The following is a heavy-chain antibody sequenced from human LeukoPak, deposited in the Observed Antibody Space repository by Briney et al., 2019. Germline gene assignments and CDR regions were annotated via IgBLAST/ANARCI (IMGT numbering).Heavy chain of an antibody. V-gene: IGHV3-74*01. J-gene: IGHJ2*01. CDR2: INSDGRKI. D-gene: IGHD5-18*01. Sequence: QPGGSLRLSCVASGFTFSTYRMHWVRQAPGKGLVWVSRINSDGRKINYADSVKGRFTISRDNAKNTLYLQMNSLRAEDTAVYYCVRVSEGGHSPGRDWYFDLWGRGTLVTVSS. CDR3: VRVSEGGHSPGRDWYFDL. CDR1: GFTFSTYR.